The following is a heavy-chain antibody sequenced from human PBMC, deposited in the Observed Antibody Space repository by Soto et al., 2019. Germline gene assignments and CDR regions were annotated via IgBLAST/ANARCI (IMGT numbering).Heavy chain of an antibody. CDR1: SGSINSSNW. V-gene: IGHV4-4*02. CDR3: ANGVGGVGYYYYGMDV. Sequence: SETLSLTCAVSSGSINSSNWWSWVRQPPGKGLEWIGEIYHSGSTNYNPSLKSRVTISVDTSKNQFSLKRSSVTAADTSVYYCANGVGGVGYYYYGMDVWGQGTTVTVSS. CDR2: IYHSGST. J-gene: IGHJ6*02. D-gene: IGHD3-16*01.